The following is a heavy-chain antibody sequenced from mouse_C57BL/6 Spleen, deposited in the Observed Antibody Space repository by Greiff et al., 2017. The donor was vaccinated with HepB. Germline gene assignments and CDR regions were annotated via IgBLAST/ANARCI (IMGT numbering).Heavy chain of an antibody. J-gene: IGHJ3*01. CDR1: GYTFTSYW. CDR2: IYPGSGST. CDR3: ARCPYDYDGAWFAY. Sequence: QVQLQQPGAELVKPGASVKMSCKASGYTFTSYWITWVKQRPGQGLEWIGDIYPGSGSTNYNEKFKSKATLTVDTSSSTAYMQLSSLTSEDSAVYYSARCPYDYDGAWFAYWGQGTLVTVSA. D-gene: IGHD2-4*01. V-gene: IGHV1-55*01.